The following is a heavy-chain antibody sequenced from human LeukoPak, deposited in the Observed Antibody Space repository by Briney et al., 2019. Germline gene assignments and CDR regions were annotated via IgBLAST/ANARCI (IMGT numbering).Heavy chain of an antibody. Sequence: GGSLRLSCAASGFTFSSYGMHWVRQAPGKGLEWVAVISYDGSNKYYADSVKGRFTISRDNAKNSLYLQMNSLRAEDTAVYYCARGGPLYDVDTAMAPDAFDIWGQGTMVTVSS. CDR2: ISYDGSNK. CDR3: ARGGPLYDVDTAMAPDAFDI. J-gene: IGHJ3*02. V-gene: IGHV3-30*03. CDR1: GFTFSSYG. D-gene: IGHD5-18*01.